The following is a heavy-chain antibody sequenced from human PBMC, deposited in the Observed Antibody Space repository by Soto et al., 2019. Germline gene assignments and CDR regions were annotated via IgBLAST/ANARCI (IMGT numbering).Heavy chain of an antibody. CDR3: ASPLYSYGPSPDY. CDR1: GGTFSSYT. CDR2: IIPILGIA. Sequence: SVKVSCKASGGTFSSYTISWVRQAPGQGLEWMGRIIPILGIANYAQKFQGRVTITADKSTSTAYMELSSLRSEDTAVYYCASPLYSYGPSPDYWGHGTLVTVSS. V-gene: IGHV1-69*02. D-gene: IGHD5-18*01. J-gene: IGHJ4*01.